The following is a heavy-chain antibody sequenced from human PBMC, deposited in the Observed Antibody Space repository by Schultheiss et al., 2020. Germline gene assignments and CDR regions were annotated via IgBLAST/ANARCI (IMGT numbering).Heavy chain of an antibody. V-gene: IGHV3-30-3*01. Sequence: GGSLRLSCAASGFTFSSYAMHWVRQAPGKGLEWVAVISYDGSNKYYADSVKGRFTISRDNSKNTLYLQMNSLRAEDTAVYYCARGSGSYRGYYYGMDVWGQGTTVTVSS. J-gene: IGHJ6*02. CDR1: GFTFSSYA. CDR2: ISYDGSNK. CDR3: ARGSGSYRGYYYGMDV. D-gene: IGHD1-26*01.